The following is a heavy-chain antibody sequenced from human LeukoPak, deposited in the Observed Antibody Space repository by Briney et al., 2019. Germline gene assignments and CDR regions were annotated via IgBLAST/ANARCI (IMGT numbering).Heavy chain of an antibody. CDR2: MNQDGSAK. CDR1: GFTFSDSW. Sequence: GGSLRLSCAASGFTFSDSWMSWVRQAPGKGLEWVANMNQDGSAKGYVDAVKGRFTISRDNTKNTLYLQMNSLRAEDTAVYYCARDPSAWNGYFDHWGQGILVTVSS. V-gene: IGHV3-7*01. J-gene: IGHJ4*02. D-gene: IGHD1-1*01. CDR3: ARDPSAWNGYFDH.